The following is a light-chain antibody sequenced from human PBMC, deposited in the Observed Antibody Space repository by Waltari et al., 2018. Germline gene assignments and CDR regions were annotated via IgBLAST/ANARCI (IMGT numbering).Light chain of an antibody. CDR3: SSYAGSGTVV. Sequence: QSALTQPPSASGSPGQSVAISCTGTSSDIGRYNLVSWYQQDPGKAPKLRVYDVTKRPSGVPDRFSGSKPGNTASLIVSGLPAGDEADYYCSSYAGSGTVVFGGGTKLTVL. J-gene: IGLJ2*01. V-gene: IGLV2-8*01. CDR1: SSDIGRYNL. CDR2: DVT.